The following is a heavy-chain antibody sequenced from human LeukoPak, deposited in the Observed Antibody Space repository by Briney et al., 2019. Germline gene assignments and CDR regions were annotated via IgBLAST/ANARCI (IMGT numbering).Heavy chain of an antibody. V-gene: IGHV3-7*01. CDR2: INQDGGQK. CDR1: GFTFSSSR. CDR3: ATNTRAYAVLLAY. Sequence: PGGSLRLSCAASGFTFSSSRMIWARQAPGKGLEWVANINQDGGQKYYLDSVKGRFTISRDNADNSLYLQMDGLRAEDTAVYYCATNTRAYAVLLAYWGQGTLVTVSS. D-gene: IGHD4-17*01. J-gene: IGHJ4*02.